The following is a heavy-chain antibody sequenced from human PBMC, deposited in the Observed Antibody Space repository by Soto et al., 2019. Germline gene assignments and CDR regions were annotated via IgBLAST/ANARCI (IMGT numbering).Heavy chain of an antibody. CDR3: ARGGIPLWPSEPTGDYNWLDP. CDR1: GGSISSSSYY. CDR2: IYYSGST. D-gene: IGHD5-18*01. J-gene: IGHJ5*02. Sequence: QLQLQESGPGLVKPSETLSLTCTVSGGSISSSSYYWGWIRQPPGKGLEWIGSIYYSGSTYYNPSVQSRVPISVDTSKNKFSLKLSSVTAADPAVYYCARGGIPLWPSEPTGDYNWLDPWGQGTLVTVSS. V-gene: IGHV4-39*01.